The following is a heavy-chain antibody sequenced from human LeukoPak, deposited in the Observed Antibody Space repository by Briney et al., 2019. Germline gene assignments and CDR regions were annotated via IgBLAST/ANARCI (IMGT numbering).Heavy chain of an antibody. D-gene: IGHD1-26*01. CDR2: ISWNSGSI. V-gene: IGHV3-9*01. CDR3: AKGSGSYYRDYSDY. CDR1: GFTFDDYA. Sequence: PGGSLRLSCAASGFTFDDYAMHWVRQAPGKGLEWVSGISWNSGSIGYADSVKGRFTIPRDNAKNSLYLQMNSLRAEDTALYYCAKGSGSYYRDYSDYWGQGTLVTVSS. J-gene: IGHJ4*02.